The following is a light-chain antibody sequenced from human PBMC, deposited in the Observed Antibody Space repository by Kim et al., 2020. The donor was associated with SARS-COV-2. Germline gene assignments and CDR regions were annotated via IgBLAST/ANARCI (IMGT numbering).Light chain of an antibody. J-gene: IGKJ1*01. Sequence: DAVLTQSPLSLPVTLGQPASISCRSSQSLLHSNGNIYLIWLHQRPGQSPRRLIYKVSSRDSGVPDRFSGSGSDTDFTLKISRVEAEYLGVYYCMQGTLWTFGQGAKVDIK. CDR1: QSLLHSNGNIY. V-gene: IGKV2-30*02. CDR2: KVS. CDR3: MQGTLWT.